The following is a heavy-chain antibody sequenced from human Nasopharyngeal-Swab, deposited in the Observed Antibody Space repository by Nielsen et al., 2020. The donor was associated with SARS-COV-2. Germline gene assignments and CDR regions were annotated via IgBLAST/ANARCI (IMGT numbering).Heavy chain of an antibody. CDR3: ARESVNDAFDI. CDR2: INPSGGST. J-gene: IGHJ3*02. Sequence: ASVKVSCKASGYTFTSYYMHWVRQAPGQGLEWMGIINPSGGSTSYAQKFQGRVAMTRDTSTSTVYMELSSLRSEDTAVYYCARESVNDAFDIWGQGTMVTVSS. CDR1: GYTFTSYY. V-gene: IGHV1-46*01.